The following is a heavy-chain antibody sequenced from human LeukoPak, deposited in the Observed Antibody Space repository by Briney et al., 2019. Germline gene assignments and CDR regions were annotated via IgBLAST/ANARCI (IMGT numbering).Heavy chain of an antibody. V-gene: IGHV3-15*01. CDR3: TTERYCSGGSCYLFSAFDI. J-gene: IGHJ3*02. D-gene: IGHD2-15*01. CDR2: IKSKTDGGTT. CDR1: GFTFSNAW. Sequence: PGGSLRLSCAASGFTFSNAWMSWVRQAPGKGLEWVGRIKSKTDGGTTDYAAPVKGRFTISRDDSKNTLYLQMNSLKTEDTAVYYCTTERYCSGGSCYLFSAFDIWGQGTMVTVSS.